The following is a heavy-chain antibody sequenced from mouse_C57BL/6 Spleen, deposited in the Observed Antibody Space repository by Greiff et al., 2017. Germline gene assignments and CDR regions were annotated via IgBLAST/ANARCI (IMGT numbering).Heavy chain of an antibody. D-gene: IGHD2-3*01. CDR1: GYAFSSYW. V-gene: IGHV1-80*01. CDR2: IYPGDGDT. Sequence: QVQLQQSGAELVKPGASVKISCKASGYAFSSYWMNWVKQRPGKGLEWIGQIYPGDGDTNYNGKFKGKATLTADKSSSTAYMQLSSLTSEDSAVYFCARWRLLRAMDYWGQGTSVTVSS. CDR3: ARWRLLRAMDY. J-gene: IGHJ4*01.